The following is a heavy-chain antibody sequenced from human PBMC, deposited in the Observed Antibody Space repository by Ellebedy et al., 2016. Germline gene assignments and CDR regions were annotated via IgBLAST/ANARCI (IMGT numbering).Heavy chain of an antibody. CDR3: AKGGWFGELHRVDD. D-gene: IGHD3-10*01. V-gene: IGHV3-30*18. CDR2: TSSDGSDY. J-gene: IGHJ4*02. CDR1: GFTFRTNV. Sequence: GGSLRLSXAASGFTFRTNVMPWVRQAPGKGLEWVAFTSSDGSDYKYVDSVKGRFTISRDNHKNTLYLQMDSLRIEDTAVYYCAKGGWFGELHRVDDWGQGTQVTVSS.